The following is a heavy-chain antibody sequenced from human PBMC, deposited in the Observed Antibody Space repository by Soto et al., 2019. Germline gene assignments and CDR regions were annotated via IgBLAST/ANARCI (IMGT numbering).Heavy chain of an antibody. J-gene: IGHJ4*02. V-gene: IGHV3-73*02. Sequence: DVQLVESGGGLVQPGGSLKLSCAASEFTFSGSSMHWVRQASGKGLEWVGRIRSKTTNYATAYAASVKDRFTISRDDSKNTTHLQMSSLKTEDTAVYYCTPEGAGFKYWGQGTLVTVSS. CDR3: TPEGAGFKY. D-gene: IGHD1-26*01. CDR1: EFTFSGSS. CDR2: IRSKTTNYAT.